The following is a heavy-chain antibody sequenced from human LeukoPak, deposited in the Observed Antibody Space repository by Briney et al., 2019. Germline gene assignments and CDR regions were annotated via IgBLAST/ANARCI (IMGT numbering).Heavy chain of an antibody. V-gene: IGHV1-69*13. CDR2: IIPIFGTA. CDR1: GGTFSSYA. J-gene: IGHJ6*02. Sequence: SVKVSCKASGGTFSSYAISWVRQAPGQGLEWMGGIIPIFGTANYAQKFQGRVAITADESTSTAYMELSSLRSEDTAVYYCARVLLLPTYYYYGMDVWGQGTTVTVSS. D-gene: IGHD2-15*01. CDR3: ARVLLLPTYYYYGMDV.